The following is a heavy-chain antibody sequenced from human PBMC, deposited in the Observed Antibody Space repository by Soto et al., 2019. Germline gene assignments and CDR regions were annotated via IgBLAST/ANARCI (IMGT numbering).Heavy chain of an antibody. Sequence: GGSLRLSCAASGFTFSTYSMNWVRQAPGKGLEWVSYISSSSSTIYXXXXVKGRFTISRDNAKNSLYLQMNSLRDEDTAVYYCARETAGGIYYWLDHWGQGTLVTVSS. V-gene: IGHV3-48*02. CDR2: ISSSSSTI. CDR1: GFTFSTYS. D-gene: IGHD6-13*01. J-gene: IGHJ5*02. CDR3: ARETAGGIYYWLDH.